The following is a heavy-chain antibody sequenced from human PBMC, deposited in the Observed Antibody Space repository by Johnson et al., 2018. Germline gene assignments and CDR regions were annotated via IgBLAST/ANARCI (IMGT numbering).Heavy chain of an antibody. D-gene: IGHD3-3*01. CDR1: GFTFSSYG. CDR2: ISYDGSNK. J-gene: IGHJ6*03. V-gene: IGHV3-30*18. CDR3: AKEYYYFWSGYYRYYYYYMDV. Sequence: VQLVESGGGVVQPGRSLRLSCAASGFTFSSYGMHWVRQAPGKGLEWVAVISYDGSNKYYADSVKGRFTISRDNSKNTLYLQMNSLRAEETAVYYCAKEYYYFWSGYYRYYYYYMDVWGKGTTVTVSS.